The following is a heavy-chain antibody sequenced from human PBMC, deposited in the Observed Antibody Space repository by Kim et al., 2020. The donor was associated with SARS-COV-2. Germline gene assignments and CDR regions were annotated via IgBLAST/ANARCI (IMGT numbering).Heavy chain of an antibody. CDR1: GFTFRSHA. V-gene: IGHV3-23*01. D-gene: IGHD5-18*01. J-gene: IGHJ4*02. Sequence: GGSLRLSCVASGFTFRSHAMNWVRQAPGKGLEWVTGISGSGGTTYYADSVKGRFTISRDNSKNTLSLQMNSLRAEDTAVYYCAKDRDTGMDPDLDYWGQGTLVTVSS. CDR2: ISGSGGTT. CDR3: AKDRDTGMDPDLDY.